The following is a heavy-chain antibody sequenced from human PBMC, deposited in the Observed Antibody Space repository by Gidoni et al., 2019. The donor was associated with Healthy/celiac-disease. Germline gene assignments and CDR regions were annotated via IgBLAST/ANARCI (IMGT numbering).Heavy chain of an antibody. V-gene: IGHV3-21*01. CDR2: ISSSSSYI. J-gene: IGHJ4*02. Sequence: EVQLVESGGGLVKPGGSLRLSCAASGFTFSSYSMNWVRQAPGKGLEWVSSISSSSSYIYYADSVKGRFTISRDNAKNSLYLQMNSLRAEETAVYYCARDLPHDYYDSSGYYYGVDYWGQGTLVTVSS. CDR3: ARDLPHDYYDSSGYYYGVDY. D-gene: IGHD3-22*01. CDR1: GFTFSSYS.